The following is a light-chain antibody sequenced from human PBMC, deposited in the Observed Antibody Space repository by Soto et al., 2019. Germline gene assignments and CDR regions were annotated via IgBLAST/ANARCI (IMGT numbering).Light chain of an antibody. CDR1: SSDVGANDD. V-gene: IGLV2-8*01. CDR2: EVS. Sequence: QSALTQPPSASGSPGQSVTISCTGTSSDVGANDDVSWYQQHPGKAPKIMIYEVSKRPSGVPDRFSGSKSGNTASLTVSGLQAEDEADYYCSTYVGSKIIFGGGTKLTVL. CDR3: STYVGSKII. J-gene: IGLJ2*01.